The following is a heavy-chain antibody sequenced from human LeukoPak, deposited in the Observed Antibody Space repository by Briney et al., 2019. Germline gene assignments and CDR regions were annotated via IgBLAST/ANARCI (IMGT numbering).Heavy chain of an antibody. CDR1: GASVSSGTYF. Sequence: SEPLSLPCAVSGASVSSGTYFWGWIRQPPGEGPEWLGSVSHSGATYYNPSLKSRVTISLDTSKNQITLTVTSVTVADTALYFCASRIVVSPTAIETWFDSWGQGTLVTVS. J-gene: IGHJ5*01. CDR3: ASRIVVSPTAIETWFDS. D-gene: IGHD2-2*01. CDR2: VSHSGAT. V-gene: IGHV4-39*06.